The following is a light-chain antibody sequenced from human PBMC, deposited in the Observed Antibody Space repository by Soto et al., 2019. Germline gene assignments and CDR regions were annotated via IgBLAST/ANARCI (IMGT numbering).Light chain of an antibody. CDR2: EVS. V-gene: IGLV2-8*01. J-gene: IGLJ1*01. Sequence: QSVLTQPPSASGSPGQSVTISCTETSGDVGGYNYVSWYQQHPGKAPKLMIFEVSERPSGVPDRFSASKSGNTASLTVSGLQAEDEADYYCSSYAGSNNYVFGTGTKLTVL. CDR1: SGDVGGYNY. CDR3: SSYAGSNNYV.